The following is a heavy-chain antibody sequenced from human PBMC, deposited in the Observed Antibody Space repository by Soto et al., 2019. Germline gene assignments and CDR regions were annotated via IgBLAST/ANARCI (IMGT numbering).Heavy chain of an antibody. CDR3: ARDLGKGYSSSWYANNYYYYGMEV. D-gene: IGHD6-13*01. V-gene: IGHV4-4*07. CDR1: RGYTSCYC. CDR2: IYTSGST. Sequence: PAAPLALQWLFLRGYTSCYCWSWIRQPPRNGPDFLPSIYTSGSTNYNPSLKSRVTMSVDTSKNQFSLKLSSVTAADTAVYSCARDLGKGYSSSWYANNYYYYGMEVWGQGTTVTVSS. J-gene: IGHJ6*01.